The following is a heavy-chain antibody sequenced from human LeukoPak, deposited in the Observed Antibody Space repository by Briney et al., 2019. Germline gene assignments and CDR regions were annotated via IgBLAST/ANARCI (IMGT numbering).Heavy chain of an antibody. D-gene: IGHD2-15*01. J-gene: IGHJ3*02. CDR2: INEDGGKT. CDR3: AKEIDTLGTNAFDI. V-gene: IGHV3-43*01. CDR1: GCTIDDYP. Sequence: GVSLRLSCAASGCTIDDYPMHWVRQAPGKGLERVSLINEDGGKTFYADSVRGRFTISRDNSKNSLYLQMNSLRTEDTALYYCAKEIDTLGTNAFDIWGQGTIVTVSS.